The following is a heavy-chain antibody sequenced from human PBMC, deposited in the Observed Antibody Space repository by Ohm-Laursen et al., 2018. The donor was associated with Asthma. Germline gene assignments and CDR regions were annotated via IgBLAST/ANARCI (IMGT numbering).Heavy chain of an antibody. J-gene: IGHJ4*02. D-gene: IGHD3-22*01. CDR3: ARGAFYYESTGYYFFDH. Sequence: TLSLTWSVSGGSVSSGSYYWSWIRQHPGKGLEWIGYIYYSGLTYSNPSLRSRVIISVDTSKNQFSLNLTSVTAADTAVYYCARGAFYYESTGYYFFDHWGQGALVTVSS. CDR1: GGSVSSGSYY. V-gene: IGHV4-31*02. CDR2: IYYSGLT.